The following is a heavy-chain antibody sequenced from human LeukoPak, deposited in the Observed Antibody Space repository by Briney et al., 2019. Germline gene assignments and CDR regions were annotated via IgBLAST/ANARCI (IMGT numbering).Heavy chain of an antibody. CDR1: GFTFSSHW. CDR3: ARDQGLGSRAFDI. J-gene: IGHJ3*02. D-gene: IGHD3-10*01. CDR2: IKQDGSEK. V-gene: IGHV3-7*03. Sequence: QPGGSLRLSCAASGFTFSSHWMNWVRQAPGKGLEWVANIKQDGSEKYSVDSVKGRFTISRDNAKNSLCLQINSLRAEDTAVYYCARDQGLGSRAFDIWGQGTMVTVSS.